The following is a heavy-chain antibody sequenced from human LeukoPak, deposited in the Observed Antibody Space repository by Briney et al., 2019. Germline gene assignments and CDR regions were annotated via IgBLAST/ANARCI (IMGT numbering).Heavy chain of an antibody. CDR3: ARDRRSPHSADDWGHLDY. Sequence: PGGSLRLSRVASGFAFTDDYMTWIRQAPGKGLEWISYISTSSYTIYYADSVKGRFTISRDNAKNSLYLQMNSLRVEDTAVYYCARDRRSPHSADDWGHLDYWGQGTLVTVSS. V-gene: IGHV3-11*01. CDR1: GFAFTDDY. CDR2: ISTSSYTI. J-gene: IGHJ4*02. D-gene: IGHD5-12*01.